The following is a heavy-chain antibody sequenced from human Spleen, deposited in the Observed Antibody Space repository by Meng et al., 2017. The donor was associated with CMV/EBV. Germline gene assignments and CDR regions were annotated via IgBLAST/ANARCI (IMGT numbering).Heavy chain of an antibody. V-gene: IGHV3-49*04. J-gene: IGHJ5*02. D-gene: IGHD1-26*01. Sequence: GESLKISCTASGFTFGDYAMSWVRQAPGKGLEWVGFIRSKAYGGTTEYAASVKGRFTISRDDSKSIAYLQMNSLKTEDTAVYYCTYARSGSCPGWFDPWGQGTLVTVSS. CDR2: IRSKAYGGTT. CDR1: GFTFGDYA. CDR3: TYARSGSCPGWFDP.